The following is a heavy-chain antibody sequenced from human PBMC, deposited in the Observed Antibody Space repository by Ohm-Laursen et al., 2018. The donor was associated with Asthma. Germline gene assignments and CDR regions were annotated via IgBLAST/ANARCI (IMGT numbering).Heavy chain of an antibody. V-gene: IGHV4-31*03. CDR3: VREDFDWPPGYCDY. CDR1: GGSISSGSYY. D-gene: IGHD3-9*01. J-gene: IGHJ4*02. CDR2: IYYTGST. Sequence: TLSLTCTVSGGSISSGSYYWSWIRQHPGRGLEWLGYIYYTGSTYYNPSLKSRVTISIDTSKNQFSLNLSSVTAADTAVYYCVREDFDWPPGYCDYWGQGTLVTVSS.